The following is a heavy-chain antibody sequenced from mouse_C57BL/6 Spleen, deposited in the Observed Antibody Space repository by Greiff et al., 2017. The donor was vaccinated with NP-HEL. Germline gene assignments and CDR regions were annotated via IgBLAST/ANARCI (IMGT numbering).Heavy chain of an antibody. CDR3: ARDQDYYGSSGYFDV. D-gene: IGHD1-1*01. J-gene: IGHJ1*03. Sequence: EVKLVESGGGLVKPGGSLKLSCAASGFTFSSYAMSWVRQTPDKRLEWVATISDGGSYTYYPDNVKGRFTISRDNAKNNLYLQMSHLKSEDTAMYYCARDQDYYGSSGYFDVWAQGPRSPSPQ. CDR1: GFTFSSYA. V-gene: IGHV5-4*01. CDR2: ISDGGSYT.